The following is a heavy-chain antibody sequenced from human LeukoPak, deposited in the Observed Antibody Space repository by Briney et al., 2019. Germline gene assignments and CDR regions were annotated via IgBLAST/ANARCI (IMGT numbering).Heavy chain of an antibody. CDR1: GGSISSSNW. Sequence: PSETLSLTCAVSGGSISSSNWWSWVRQPPGKGLEWIGEIYHSGSTNYNPSLKSRVTISVDKSKNQFSLKLSSVTAADTAVYYCAREGWRDCSGGSCYFSHWGQGTLVTVSS. J-gene: IGHJ4*02. CDR3: AREGWRDCSGGSCYFSH. CDR2: IYHSGST. V-gene: IGHV4-4*02. D-gene: IGHD2-15*01.